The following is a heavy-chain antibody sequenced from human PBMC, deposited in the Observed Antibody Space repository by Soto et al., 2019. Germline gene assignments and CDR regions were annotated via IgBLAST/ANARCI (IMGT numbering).Heavy chain of an antibody. Sequence: SETLSLTCSVSGTSIRGYYWTWIRQPPGKGLEWIGYIYYTGTTKYNPSLKSRVTISVDTSTNQFSLRLNSVTAADTAVYYCAREVSSFGSNRFDSWGQGALVTVSS. V-gene: IGHV4-59*01. CDR2: IYYTGTT. CDR3: AREVSSFGSNRFDS. J-gene: IGHJ4*02. CDR1: GTSIRGYY. D-gene: IGHD3-10*01.